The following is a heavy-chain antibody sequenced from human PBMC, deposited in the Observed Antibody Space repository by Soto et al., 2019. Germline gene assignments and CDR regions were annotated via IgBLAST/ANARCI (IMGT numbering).Heavy chain of an antibody. CDR1: GSTFSSYA. D-gene: IGHD2-2*01. J-gene: IGHJ4*02. Sequence: GGSLRLSCAASGSTFSSYAMHWVRQAPGKGLEWVAVISYDGSNKYYADSVKGRFTISRDNSKNTLYLQMNSLRAEDTAVYYCARDWEEDIVVVPAVWGQGTLVTVSS. CDR3: ARDWEEDIVVVPAV. CDR2: ISYDGSNK. V-gene: IGHV3-30-3*01.